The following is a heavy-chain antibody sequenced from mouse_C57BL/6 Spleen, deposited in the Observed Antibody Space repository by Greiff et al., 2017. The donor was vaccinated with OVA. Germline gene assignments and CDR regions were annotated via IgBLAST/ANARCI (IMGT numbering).Heavy chain of an antibody. V-gene: IGHV5-6*02. Sequence: DVKLVESGGDLVKPGGSLKLSCAASGFTFSSYGMSWVRQTPDKRLEWVATISSGGSYTYYPDSVKGRFTISRDNAKNTLYLQMSSLKSEDTAMYYCARHDDDYDAMDYWGQGTSVTVSS. CDR3: ARHDDDYDAMDY. CDR1: GFTFSSYG. J-gene: IGHJ4*01. D-gene: IGHD2-3*01. CDR2: ISSGGSYT.